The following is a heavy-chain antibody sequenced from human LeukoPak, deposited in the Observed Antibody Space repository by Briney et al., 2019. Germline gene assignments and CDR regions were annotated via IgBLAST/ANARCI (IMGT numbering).Heavy chain of an antibody. D-gene: IGHD1/OR15-1a*01. CDR2: IKQDGSER. V-gene: IGHV3-7*03. Sequence: GGSLRLSCAASGFTFSSYWMSWVRQAPGKGLEWVANIKQDGSERYYVDSVKGRFTISRDNAKNSLYLQMNSLRAEDTAVYYCASQNNWNTPDYWGQGTLVTVSS. J-gene: IGHJ4*02. CDR1: GFTFSSYW. CDR3: ASQNNWNTPDY.